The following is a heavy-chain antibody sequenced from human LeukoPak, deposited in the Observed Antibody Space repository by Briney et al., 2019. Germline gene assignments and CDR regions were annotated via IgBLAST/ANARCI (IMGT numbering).Heavy chain of an antibody. CDR3: ARGRGYCSGGSCYWGWFNWFDP. D-gene: IGHD2-15*01. J-gene: IGHJ5*02. Sequence: SETLSLTCAVYGGSFSGYYWSWIRQPPGKGLEWIGEINHSGSTNYNPSLKSRVTTSVDTSKNQFFLKLSSVTTADTAVYYCARGRGYCSGGSCYWGWFNWFDPWGQGTLVTVSS. CDR2: INHSGST. CDR1: GGSFSGYY. V-gene: IGHV4-34*01.